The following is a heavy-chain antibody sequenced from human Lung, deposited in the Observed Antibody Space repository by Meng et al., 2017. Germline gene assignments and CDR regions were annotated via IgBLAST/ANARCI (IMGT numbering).Heavy chain of an antibody. Sequence: QVQLQESGPRLVRPSQTLSLTCAVSGGSISSGGYYWSWIRQHPGKGLEWIGYTFYTGSAYYNPSLKSRVTITADTSKNQFSLRLTSVTAADTAVYYCARAPDYGVGTWFDPWGQGTLVTVSS. V-gene: IGHV4-31*11. CDR2: TFYTGSA. CDR1: GGSISSGGYY. D-gene: IGHD4-17*01. J-gene: IGHJ5*02. CDR3: ARAPDYGVGTWFDP.